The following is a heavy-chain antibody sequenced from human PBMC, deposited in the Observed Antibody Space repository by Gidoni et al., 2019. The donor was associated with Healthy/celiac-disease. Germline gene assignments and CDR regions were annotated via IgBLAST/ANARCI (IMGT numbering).Heavy chain of an antibody. D-gene: IGHD6-13*01. CDR3: ARIAAAGTRSGWFDP. V-gene: IGHV3-74*01. J-gene: IGHJ5*02. CDR2: INSDGSST. CDR1: GFTFGSYW. Sequence: EVQLVESGGGLVQPGGSLRLSCAASGFTFGSYWMHWVRQAPGKGLVWVSRINSDGSSTSYADSVKGRFTISRDNAKNTLYLQMNSLRAEDTAVYYCARIAAAGTRSGWFDPWGQGTLVTVSS.